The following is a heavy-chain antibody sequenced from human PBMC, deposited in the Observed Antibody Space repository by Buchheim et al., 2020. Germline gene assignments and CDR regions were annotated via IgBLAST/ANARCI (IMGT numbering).Heavy chain of an antibody. CDR1: GFTFSSYW. V-gene: IGHV3-74*01. Sequence: EVQLVESGGGLVQPGGSLRLSCAASGFTFSSYWMHWVRQAPGKGLVWVSRISGDVSYTNYADSVKGRFTISRDNAMNTLYLQMNSLRAEDTAVYYCTRRHPVFGYDYWGQGT. CDR2: ISGDVSYT. J-gene: IGHJ4*02. D-gene: IGHD3-10*02. CDR3: TRRHPVFGYDY.